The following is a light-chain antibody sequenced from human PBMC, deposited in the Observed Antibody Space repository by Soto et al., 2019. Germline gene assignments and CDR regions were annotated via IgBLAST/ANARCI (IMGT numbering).Light chain of an antibody. Sequence: EIVMTQSPASLSVSPGERATLSCRASQSVSSNFAWYQQKPGQAPRLLIYDASTRATGIPARFSGSGSGTEFTLTISSLQSEDFGVYYCQQFHKWPPSTFGQGTKVEIK. J-gene: IGKJ1*01. CDR1: QSVSSN. CDR3: QQFHKWPPST. CDR2: DAS. V-gene: IGKV3-15*01.